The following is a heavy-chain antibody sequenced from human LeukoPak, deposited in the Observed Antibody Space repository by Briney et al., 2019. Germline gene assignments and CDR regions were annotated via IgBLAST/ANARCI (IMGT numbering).Heavy chain of an antibody. D-gene: IGHD3-10*01. J-gene: IGHJ5*02. Sequence: GASVKVSCKASGYTFTGYYMHWVRQAPGQGLEWMGWINPNSGGTNYARKFQGRVTMTRDTSISTAYMELSRLRSDDTAVYYCARDHGSGSYGIIDPWGQGTLVTVSS. CDR3: ARDHGSGSYGIIDP. V-gene: IGHV1-2*02. CDR2: INPNSGGT. CDR1: GYTFTGYY.